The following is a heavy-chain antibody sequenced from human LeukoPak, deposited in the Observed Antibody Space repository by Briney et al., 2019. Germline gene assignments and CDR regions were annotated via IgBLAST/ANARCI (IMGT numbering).Heavy chain of an antibody. J-gene: IGHJ4*02. V-gene: IGHV1-69*04. Sequence: SVKVSCKASGGTFSSYAISWVRQAPGQGLEWMGRIIPIFGIANYAQKFQGRVTITADKSTSTAYIELSSLRSEDTAVYYCAAYYYDSSGFDYWGQGTLVTVSS. CDR2: IIPIFGIA. CDR1: GGTFSSYA. D-gene: IGHD3-22*01. CDR3: AAYYYDSSGFDY.